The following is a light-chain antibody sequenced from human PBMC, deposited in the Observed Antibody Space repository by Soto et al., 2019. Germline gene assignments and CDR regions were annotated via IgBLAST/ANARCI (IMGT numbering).Light chain of an antibody. Sequence: EIVLTQSPATLSLSPGEGATLSCRASQSVSSYLAWYQQKPGQAPRLLIYDASTRTTGIPARFSGSGSGTYFTPIISSLEPEDFAVYYWQQRDNWPPITLGQGTRLEIK. CDR3: QQRDNWPPIT. CDR2: DAS. V-gene: IGKV3-11*01. J-gene: IGKJ5*01. CDR1: QSVSSY.